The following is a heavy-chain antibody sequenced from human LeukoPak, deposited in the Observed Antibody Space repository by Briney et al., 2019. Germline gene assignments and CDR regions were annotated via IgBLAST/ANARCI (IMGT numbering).Heavy chain of an antibody. CDR3: ARRGGYNFGYDY. CDR2: VYYSGST. Sequence: SETLSLTCTVSGGSIISTTYYWGWIRQPPGKGLEWIGDVYYSGSTYYNPSLKRRVTISVDTSKNQFSLNLTSVTAADTAVYYCARRGGYNFGYDYWGQGALVTVSS. D-gene: IGHD5-18*01. V-gene: IGHV4-39*01. J-gene: IGHJ4*02. CDR1: GGSIISTTYY.